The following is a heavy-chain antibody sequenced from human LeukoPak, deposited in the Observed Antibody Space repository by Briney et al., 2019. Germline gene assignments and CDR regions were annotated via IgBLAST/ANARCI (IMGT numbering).Heavy chain of an antibody. J-gene: IGHJ1*01. CDR2: ITWDGGGA. CDR3: AKGRYYYIVTGYLHEYFEH. V-gene: IGHV3-43*01. CDR1: GFTFDSYT. Sequence: PGGSLRLSCAASGFTFDSYTLHWVRQAPGKGLEWVSLITWDGGGAYYADSVRGRFTISRDSSNNSLYLQMNSLRTEDTALYYCAKGRYYYIVTGYLHEYFEHWGQGTLVTVSS. D-gene: IGHD3-9*01.